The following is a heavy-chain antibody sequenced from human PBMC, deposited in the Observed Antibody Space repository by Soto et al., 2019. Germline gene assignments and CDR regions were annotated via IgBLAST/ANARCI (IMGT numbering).Heavy chain of an antibody. D-gene: IGHD3-9*01. CDR3: ARVGLSHYDILTGYYEGPHAFDI. CDR1: GYTFTGDF. Sequence: ASVKVSCKAFGYTFTGDFMHWVSQDPEQGLEWMGIINPSGGSTSYAQKFQGRVTMTRDTSTSTVYMELSSLRSEDTAVYYCARVGLSHYDILTGYYEGPHAFDIWGQGTMVTVSS. CDR2: INPSGGST. V-gene: IGHV1-46*01. J-gene: IGHJ3*02.